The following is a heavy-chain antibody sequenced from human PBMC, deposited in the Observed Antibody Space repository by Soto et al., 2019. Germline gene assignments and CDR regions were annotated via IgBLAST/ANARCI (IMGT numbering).Heavy chain of an antibody. CDR3: AKEGGDYNYYYLDV. J-gene: IGHJ6*03. CDR2: VSGGADYT. Sequence: SLRLSCAASGFTFSSCAMTWVRQAPGKGLEWVSEVSGGADYTYYADSVKGRFTISRDNSKNTLSLQMNSLRAEDTAVYYCAKEGGDYNYYYLDVWGKGTTVTVSS. D-gene: IGHD4-17*01. V-gene: IGHV3-23*01. CDR1: GFTFSSCA.